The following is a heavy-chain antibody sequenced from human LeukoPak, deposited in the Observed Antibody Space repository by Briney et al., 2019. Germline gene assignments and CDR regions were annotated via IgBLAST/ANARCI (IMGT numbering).Heavy chain of an antibody. D-gene: IGHD6-6*01. CDR2: IWYDGSNK. CDR3: ARDRIAARPAGTPLVP. Sequence: GRSLRLSCAASGFTFSSYGMHWVRQAPGKELEWVAVIWYDGSNKYYADSVKGRFTISRDNSKNTLYLQMNSLRAEDTAVYYCARDRIAARPAGTPLVPWGQGTLVTVSS. J-gene: IGHJ5*02. V-gene: IGHV3-33*01. CDR1: GFTFSSYG.